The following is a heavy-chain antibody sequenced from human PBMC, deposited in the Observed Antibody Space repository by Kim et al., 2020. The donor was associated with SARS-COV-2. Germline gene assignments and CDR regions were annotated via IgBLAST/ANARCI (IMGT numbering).Heavy chain of an antibody. D-gene: IGHD4-4*01. V-gene: IGHV3-7*01. CDR1: GLDFSSYW. J-gene: IGHJ4*02. Sequence: GGSLRLSCAASGLDFSSYWMHWVRQAPGKGLEWVGNIKPDGSEKHYVDSVKGRFTISRDNAKISLYLQMNNLRADDTAVYYCAARTATNGAPQDHWGRGTLVTVSS. CDR3: AARTATNGAPQDH. CDR2: IKPDGSEK.